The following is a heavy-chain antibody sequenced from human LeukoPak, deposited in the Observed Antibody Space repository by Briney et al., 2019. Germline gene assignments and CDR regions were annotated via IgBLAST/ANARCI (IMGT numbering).Heavy chain of an antibody. CDR2: FDPEDGET. D-gene: IGHD6-13*01. Sequence: ASVKVSCKVSGYTLTELSMHWVRQAPGKGLEWMGGFDPEDGETIYAQKFQGRVTMTKDTSTDTAYMELSSLRSEDTAVYYCATGPIIAAAGTNYYYGMDVWGQGTTVTVSS. V-gene: IGHV1-24*01. CDR1: GYTLTELS. CDR3: ATGPIIAAAGTNYYYGMDV. J-gene: IGHJ6*02.